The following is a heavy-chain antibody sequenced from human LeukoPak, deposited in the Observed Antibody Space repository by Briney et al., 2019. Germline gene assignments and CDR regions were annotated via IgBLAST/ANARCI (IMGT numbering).Heavy chain of an antibody. J-gene: IGHJ5*02. D-gene: IGHD1-1*01. CDR1: GGSISSGDYY. CDR2: IYYSGST. Sequence: PSETLSLTCTVSGGSISSGDYYWSWIRQPPGKGLEWIGYIYYSGSTYYNPSLKSRITISVDTSKNHFSLRLSSVTAADTAVYYCAREGAVLQPRFDPWGQGTLVTVSS. V-gene: IGHV4-30-4*01. CDR3: AREGAVLQPRFDP.